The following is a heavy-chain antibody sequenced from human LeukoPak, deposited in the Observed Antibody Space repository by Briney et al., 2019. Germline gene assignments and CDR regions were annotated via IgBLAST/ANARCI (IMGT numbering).Heavy chain of an antibody. CDR2: SNPSGGRT. J-gene: IGHJ4*02. D-gene: IGHD3-3*01. Sequence: ASVKVSCKASGYTFTSYYIHWVRQAPGQGLEWMGISNPSGGRTSYAQKFQGRVTMTRDTSTSTVYMELGSLRSDDTAVYYCARDFTIFGMTHPGDYWGQGTLVTVSS. V-gene: IGHV1-46*01. CDR1: GYTFTSYY. CDR3: ARDFTIFGMTHPGDY.